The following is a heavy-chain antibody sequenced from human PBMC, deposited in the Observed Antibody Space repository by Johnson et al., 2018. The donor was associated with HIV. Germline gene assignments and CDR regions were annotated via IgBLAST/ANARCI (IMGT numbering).Heavy chain of an antibody. CDR2: ISHDGRNQ. J-gene: IGHJ3*01. V-gene: IGHV3-30*14. CDR1: GFTFSSYA. CDR3: ASPQSGVEPDYYDSSGYFRNDALDF. D-gene: IGHD3-22*01. Sequence: QVQLVESGGGAVQPGRSLRLSCEASGFTFSSYAMHWVRQAPGKGLEWVAVISHDGRNQKYADSVKGRFTISRDNYKKTLFLQMKSLRPEDTALYYCASPQSGVEPDYYDSSGYFRNDALDFWGQGTMVTVSS.